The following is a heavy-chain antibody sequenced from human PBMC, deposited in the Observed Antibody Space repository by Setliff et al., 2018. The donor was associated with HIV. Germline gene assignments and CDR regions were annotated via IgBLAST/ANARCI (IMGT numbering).Heavy chain of an antibody. CDR1: GYTFTSYG. CDR2: ISAYNGNT. V-gene: IGHV1-18*01. D-gene: IGHD2-8*01. CDR3: ARALRDIVLMVDAPDAFDI. J-gene: IGHJ3*02. Sequence: ASVQVSCKASGYTFTSYGISWVRQAPGQGLEWMGWISAYNGNTNYAQKLQGRVTMTTDTSTSTAYMELRSLRSDDTAVYYCARALRDIVLMVDAPDAFDIWGQGTMVTVSS.